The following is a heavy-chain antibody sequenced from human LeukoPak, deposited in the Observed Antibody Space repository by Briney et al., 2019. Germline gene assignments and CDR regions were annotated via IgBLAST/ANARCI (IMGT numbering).Heavy chain of an antibody. CDR2: IYSGGST. J-gene: IGHJ4*02. CDR3: ATGRGVDFWSGYYSLDY. Sequence: GGSLRLSCAASGFTFSSYAMSWVRQAPGKGLEWVSVIYSGGSTYYADSVKGRFTISRDNSKNTLYLQMNSLRAEDTAVYYCATGRGVDFWSGYYSLDYWGQGTLVTVSS. CDR1: GFTFSSYA. V-gene: IGHV3-66*01. D-gene: IGHD3-3*01.